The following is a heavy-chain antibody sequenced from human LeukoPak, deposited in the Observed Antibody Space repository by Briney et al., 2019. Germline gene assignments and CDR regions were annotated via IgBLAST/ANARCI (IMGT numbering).Heavy chain of an antibody. CDR3: ARAKYDSSGYYWFDP. CDR2: ISAYNGYT. D-gene: IGHD3-22*01. J-gene: IGHJ5*02. V-gene: IGHV1-18*01. CDR1: GYTFTSYG. Sequence: ASVKVSCKASGYTFTSYGISWVRQAPGQGLEWMGWISAYNGYTKYAEKLQGRVTMTTDTSTSTAYMELRSLRSDDTAVYYCARAKYDSSGYYWFDPWGQGTLVTVTS.